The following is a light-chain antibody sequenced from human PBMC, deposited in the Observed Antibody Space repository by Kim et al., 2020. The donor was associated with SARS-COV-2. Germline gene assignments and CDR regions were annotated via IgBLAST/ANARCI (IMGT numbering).Light chain of an antibody. CDR3: QSADSSGTYVV. V-gene: IGLV3-25*03. J-gene: IGLJ2*01. CDR2: KDS. Sequence: PGQTARITRSGDAWPKQYAYWYQQKPGQAPVLVIYKDSERPSGIPERLSGSSSGRTVTLTISGVQAEDEADYYCQSADSSGTYVVFGGGTQLTVL. CDR1: AWPKQY.